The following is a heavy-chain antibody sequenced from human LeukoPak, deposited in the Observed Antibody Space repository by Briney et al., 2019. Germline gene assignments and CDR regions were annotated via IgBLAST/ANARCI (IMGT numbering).Heavy chain of an antibody. Sequence: SVKVSCKASGGTFSSYAISWARQAPGQGLGWMGGIIAIFGTANYAQKFQGRVTITTDESTSTAYMELSSLRSEDTAVYYCARHVDSYGSFVDYWGQGTLVTVSS. J-gene: IGHJ4*02. D-gene: IGHD5-18*01. V-gene: IGHV1-69*05. CDR3: ARHVDSYGSFVDY. CDR2: IIAIFGTA. CDR1: GGTFSSYA.